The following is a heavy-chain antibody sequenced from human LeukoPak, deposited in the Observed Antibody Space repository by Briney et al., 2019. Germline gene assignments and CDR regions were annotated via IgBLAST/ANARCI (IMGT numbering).Heavy chain of an antibody. CDR1: GFTFSSYA. CDR2: ISGSGGST. CDR3: AKHPHIVVVPAPFFY. J-gene: IGHJ4*02. Sequence: GGSLRLSCTASGFTFSSYAMSWVRQAPGKGLEWVSAISGSGGSTYYADSVKGRFTISRDNSKNTLYLQMNSLRAEDTAVYYCAKHPHIVVVPAPFFYWGQGTLVTVSS. V-gene: IGHV3-23*01. D-gene: IGHD2-2*01.